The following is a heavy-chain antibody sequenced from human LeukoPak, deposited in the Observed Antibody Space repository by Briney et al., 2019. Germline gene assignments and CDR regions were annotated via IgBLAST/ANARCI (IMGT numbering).Heavy chain of an antibody. CDR2: ISGSDGNT. V-gene: IGHV3-23*01. D-gene: IGHD5-18*01. CDR3: ARGLWLSLNYFDY. CDR1: GFTFSSYA. Sequence: AGGSLRLSCAASGFTFSSYAMSWVRQAPGKGLEWVASISGSDGNTYYADSVKGRFTISRDNSKNTVFLQMNSLRGEDTAVYYCARGLWLSLNYFDYWGQGTLVTVSS. J-gene: IGHJ4*02.